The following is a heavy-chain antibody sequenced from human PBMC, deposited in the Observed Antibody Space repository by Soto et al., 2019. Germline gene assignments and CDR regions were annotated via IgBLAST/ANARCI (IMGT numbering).Heavy chain of an antibody. CDR3: AKQGAAQGYVDV. Sequence: EVQLLESGGGLVQSGGSLRLSCAASGFSFSSYAMSWVRQAPGKGLEWVSAISGSGGSAYYADSVKGRFTFSRDNSKDTLYLQMNSLRDEDTAVYYCAKQGAAQGYVDVWGKATTVTVSS. V-gene: IGHV3-23*01. J-gene: IGHJ6*03. CDR1: GFSFSSYA. D-gene: IGHD6-6*01. CDR2: ISGSGGSA.